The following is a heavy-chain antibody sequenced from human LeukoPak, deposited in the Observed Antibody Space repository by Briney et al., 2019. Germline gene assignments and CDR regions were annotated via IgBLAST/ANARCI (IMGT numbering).Heavy chain of an antibody. CDR3: ARQMGVAGTLGSSYYYYGMDV. CDR1: GYTFTDYY. CDR2: INPHSGGT. D-gene: IGHD6-19*01. Sequence: GASVKVSCKASGYTFTDYYIQWVRQAPGQRLEWMGWINPHSGGTNYAQKFQGRVTISADKSISTAYLQWSSLKASDTAMYYCARQMGVAGTLGSSYYYYGMDVWGQGTTVTVSS. J-gene: IGHJ6*02. V-gene: IGHV1-2*02.